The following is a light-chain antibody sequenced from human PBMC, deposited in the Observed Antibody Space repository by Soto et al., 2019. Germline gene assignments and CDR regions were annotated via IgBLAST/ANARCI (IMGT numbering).Light chain of an antibody. J-gene: IGKJ1*01. CDR3: QQSYSTPVT. Sequence: DIQMTQSPSSLSASVGDRVTITCRASQSINSYLNWYHQKPGKAPNLLIYAASNLQSGVPSRFSGSGSGTDFTLTINSLQPEDFATYYCQQSYSTPVTFGQGTKVDI. CDR1: QSINSY. V-gene: IGKV1-39*01. CDR2: AAS.